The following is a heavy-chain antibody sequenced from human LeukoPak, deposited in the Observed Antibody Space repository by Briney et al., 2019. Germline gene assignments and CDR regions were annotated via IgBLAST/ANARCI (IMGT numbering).Heavy chain of an antibody. Sequence: ASVKVSCKASGYTFTSYGISWVRQAPGQGLEWMGWISAYNGNTNYAQKLQGRVTMTTDTSTCTAYMELWSLRSEDTAVYYCARDPLAGWFDPWGQGTLVTVSS. V-gene: IGHV1-18*01. CDR2: ISAYNGNT. D-gene: IGHD6-13*01. J-gene: IGHJ5*02. CDR1: GYTFTSYG. CDR3: ARDPLAGWFDP.